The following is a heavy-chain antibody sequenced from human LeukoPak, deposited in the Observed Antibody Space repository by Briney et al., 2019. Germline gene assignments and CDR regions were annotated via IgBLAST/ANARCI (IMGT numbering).Heavy chain of an antibody. Sequence: GGSLRLSCAASGFTFSSYAMHWVRQAPGKGLEGVAVISYDASNKYYADSVKGRFTISRDNAKNSVYLQMNSLRAEDTAVYYCARDANDYASPPDYWGQGALVTVSS. J-gene: IGHJ4*02. CDR3: ARDANDYASPPDY. D-gene: IGHD3-16*01. V-gene: IGHV3-30-3*01. CDR1: GFTFSSYA. CDR2: ISYDASNK.